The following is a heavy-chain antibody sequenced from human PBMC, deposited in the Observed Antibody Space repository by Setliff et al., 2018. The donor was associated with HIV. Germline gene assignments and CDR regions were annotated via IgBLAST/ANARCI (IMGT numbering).Heavy chain of an antibody. CDR3: ARGNWGFGAFDI. D-gene: IGHD7-27*01. CDR2: IDWDDDK. CDR1: GFSLSTSGMR. Sequence: SGPTLVNPTQTLTLTCTFSGFSLSTSGMRVSWIRQPPGKALEWLARIDWDDDKFYSTSLKTRLTISKDTSKNQVVLTMTSMDPVDTATYYCARGNWGFGAFDIWGQGTMVTVSS. J-gene: IGHJ3*02. V-gene: IGHV2-70*04.